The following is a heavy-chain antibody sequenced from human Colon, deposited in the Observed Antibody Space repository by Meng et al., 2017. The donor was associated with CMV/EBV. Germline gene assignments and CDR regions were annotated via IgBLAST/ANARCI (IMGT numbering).Heavy chain of an antibody. CDR2: IWFDGSSK. V-gene: IGHV3-30*02. CDR1: GFTFSNYA. Sequence: VYLVDSGGGVVQLGGSLGLSCEASGFTFSNYAMHWVRQAPGKGLEWVAFIWFDGSSKDYADSVKGRFTISRDNSMNRLYLQVNSLRSEDTAVYYCVKTGTAWQFDFWGQGTLVTVSS. CDR3: VKTGTAWQFDF. J-gene: IGHJ4*02. D-gene: IGHD2-21*02.